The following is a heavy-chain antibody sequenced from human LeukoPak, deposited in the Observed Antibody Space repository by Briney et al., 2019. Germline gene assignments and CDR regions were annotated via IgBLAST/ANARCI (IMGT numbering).Heavy chain of an antibody. J-gene: IGHJ6*03. D-gene: IGHD2/OR15-2a*01. Sequence: PSETLSLTCTVSGGSISSDYWNWVRQPPGKGLEWMGNVYYTGSNIYSPSLDSRVTISIDETKTQFSLRQSSVTAADTAVYYCARRTTYFYLSGYYYYIYVWGKGTTVTVSS. CDR2: VYYTGSN. CDR1: GGSISSDY. CDR3: ARRTTYFYLSGYYYYIYV. V-gene: IGHV4-59*08.